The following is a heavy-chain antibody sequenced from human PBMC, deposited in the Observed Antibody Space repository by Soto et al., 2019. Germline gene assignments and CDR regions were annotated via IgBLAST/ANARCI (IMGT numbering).Heavy chain of an antibody. Sequence: GGSLRLSCAASGFTFSSYAMSWVRQAPGKGLEWVSAISGSGGSTYYADSVKGRFTISRDNSKNTLYLQMNSLRAEDTAVYYCAKDTPGYCSGGSCYPLDYWGQGTLVTVSS. D-gene: IGHD2-15*01. CDR2: ISGSGGST. CDR1: GFTFSSYA. CDR3: AKDTPGYCSGGSCYPLDY. J-gene: IGHJ4*02. V-gene: IGHV3-23*01.